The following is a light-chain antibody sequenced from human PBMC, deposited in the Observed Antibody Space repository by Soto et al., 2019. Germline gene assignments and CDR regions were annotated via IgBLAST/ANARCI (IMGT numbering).Light chain of an antibody. CDR1: QSISRW. CDR3: QQYNNYSPTWT. V-gene: IGKV1-5*01. J-gene: IGKJ1*01. CDR2: DAS. Sequence: IHMTQSPSTLSASILYRVTITCLSIQSISRWLAWYQQKPGKAPKVLIYDASRLESGVPSRFSGSGSGTEFTLTISSLQPDDFATYYCQQYNNYSPTWTFGRGTKVDIK.